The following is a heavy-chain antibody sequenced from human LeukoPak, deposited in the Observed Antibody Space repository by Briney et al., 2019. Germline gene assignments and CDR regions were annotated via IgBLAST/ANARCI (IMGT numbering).Heavy chain of an antibody. Sequence: ASVKVSCKASGYMFTSYGISWVRQAPGQGLEWMGIINPSGGSTSYAQRFQGRVTMTRDTSTSTVYMELSSLRSEDTAVYYCARAGYDSSGYYSYWGQGTLVTVSS. V-gene: IGHV1-46*01. D-gene: IGHD3-22*01. CDR1: GYMFTSYG. CDR3: ARAGYDSSGYYSY. CDR2: INPSGGST. J-gene: IGHJ4*02.